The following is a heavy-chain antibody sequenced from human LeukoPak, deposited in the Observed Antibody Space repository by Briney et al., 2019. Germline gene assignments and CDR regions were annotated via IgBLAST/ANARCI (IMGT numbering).Heavy chain of an antibody. J-gene: IGHJ4*02. CDR1: GYTFTDYY. CDR3: ARDGQGSGKTYDY. Sequence: ASVNVSCKASGYTFTDYYMHWVRQAPGPALEWMGWINPKSGSTNYAQQYQGGVTMTRDTSIRTAYMELSSLRPDDTAVYFCARDGQGSGKTYDYWGQGTLVTVSS. V-gene: IGHV1-2*02. D-gene: IGHD1-1*01. CDR2: INPKSGST.